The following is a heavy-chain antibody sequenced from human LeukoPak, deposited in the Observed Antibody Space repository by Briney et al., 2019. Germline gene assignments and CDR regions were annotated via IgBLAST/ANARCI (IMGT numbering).Heavy chain of an antibody. J-gene: IGHJ4*02. CDR2: ISSRSSDI. Sequence: GGSLRLSCTASRVTFSGYTMNWVRQAPGKGLEWVSSISSRSSDIYYAASVKGRFTISRDNARNSLYLQMNSLRAEDTAVYYCARGGSWIIDYWGQGTLVTVSS. D-gene: IGHD3-10*01. CDR3: ARGGSWIIDY. CDR1: RVTFSGYT. V-gene: IGHV3-21*04.